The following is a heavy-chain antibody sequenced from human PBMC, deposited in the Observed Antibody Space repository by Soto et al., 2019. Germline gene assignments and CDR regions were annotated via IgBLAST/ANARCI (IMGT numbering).Heavy chain of an antibody. V-gene: IGHV1-18*01. CDR3: GRAPDYYDSSNYDY. J-gene: IGHJ4*02. CDR2: ISAYNGNT. D-gene: IGHD3-22*01. Sequence: ASVKVSCKASGYTFTSYGISWVRQAPGQGLEWMGWISAYNGNTNYAQKLQGRVTMTTDTSTSTAYMELRSLRSDDTAVYYCGRAPDYYDSSNYDYWGQGTLVTVSS. CDR1: GYTFTSYG.